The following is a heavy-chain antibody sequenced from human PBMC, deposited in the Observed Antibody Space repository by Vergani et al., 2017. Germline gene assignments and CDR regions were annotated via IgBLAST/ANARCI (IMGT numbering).Heavy chain of an antibody. V-gene: IGHV1-2*02. J-gene: IGHJ3*02. CDR2: INPNSGGT. D-gene: IGHD2-2*01. CDR3: AREAGYCSSTSCYSSDAFDI. Sequence: QVQLVQSGAEVKKPGASVKVSCKASGYTFTGYYMHWVRQAPGQGLEWMGWINPNSGGTNYAQKFQGRVTMTRDTSISTAYMELSRLRSDDTAVYYCAREAGYCSSTSCYSSDAFDIWGQGTMVTVSS. CDR1: GYTFTGYY.